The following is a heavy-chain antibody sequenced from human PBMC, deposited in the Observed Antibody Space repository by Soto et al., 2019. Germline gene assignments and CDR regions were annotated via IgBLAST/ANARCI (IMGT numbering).Heavy chain of an antibody. J-gene: IGHJ5*02. CDR1: DGSISSGGYY. CDR2: SYYSGST. V-gene: IGHV4-31*03. CDR3: ARDGSMVRGVNNWFDP. D-gene: IGHD3-10*01. Sequence: PSETLSLTCTVSDGSISSGGYYWSWIRQHPGKGLEWFGYSYYSGSTYYNPSLKSRATISVDTSKNQFSLKLSSVTAADTAVYYCARDGSMVRGVNNWFDPWGQGTLVTVSS.